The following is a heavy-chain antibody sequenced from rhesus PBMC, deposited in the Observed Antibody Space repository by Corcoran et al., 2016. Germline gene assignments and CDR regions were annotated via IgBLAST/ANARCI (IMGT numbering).Heavy chain of an antibody. CDR1: GGSISDSYR. CDR2: IYGSSTST. CDR3: ARGPYSSGYDY. V-gene: IGHV4S10*01. D-gene: IGHD6-31*01. J-gene: IGHJ4*01. Sequence: QVQLQESGPGVVKPSETLSLTCAVSGGSISDSYRWSWIRQPPEKGREWIGYIYGSSTSTNDNPSLKSRVTISKETSKNQFSLKLSSVTAADTAVYYGARGPYSSGYDYWGQGVLVTVSS.